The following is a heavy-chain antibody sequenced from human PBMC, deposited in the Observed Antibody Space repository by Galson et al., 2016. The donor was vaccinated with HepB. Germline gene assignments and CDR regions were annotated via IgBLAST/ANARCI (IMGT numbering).Heavy chain of an antibody. CDR1: GFSFSSHW. D-gene: IGHD2-2*01. Sequence: SLRLSCAASGFSFSSHWMHWVRQGPGKGLVWVSEISSDGSRTAYADPVRGRLTISRDNAKSTLYLQMNSLRVEDTAVYYCARGDCSRGNCRILDVWGQGTAVTVSS. CDR3: ARGDCSRGNCRILDV. V-gene: IGHV3-74*03. J-gene: IGHJ6*02. CDR2: ISSDGSRT.